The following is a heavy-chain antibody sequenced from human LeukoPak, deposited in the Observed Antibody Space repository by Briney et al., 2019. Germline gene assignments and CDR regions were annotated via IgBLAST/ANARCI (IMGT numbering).Heavy chain of an antibody. V-gene: IGHV3-23*01. CDR1: GFSFSSYA. Sequence: GGSLRLSCAASGFSFSSYALNWVRQAPGKGLEWVSYISGSGNTIYYADSVKGRFTISRDNSKNTLHLQMNGLRAEDTAVYYCARGLVPWFDPWGQGTLVTVSS. J-gene: IGHJ5*02. CDR2: ISGSGNTI. CDR3: ARGLVPWFDP. D-gene: IGHD6-19*01.